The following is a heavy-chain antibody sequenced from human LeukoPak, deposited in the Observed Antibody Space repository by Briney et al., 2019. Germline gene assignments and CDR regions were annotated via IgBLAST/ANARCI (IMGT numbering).Heavy chain of an antibody. V-gene: IGHV3-73*01. CDR3: ARDREPGYYYYMDV. CDR1: GFTFSGSA. CDR2: IRSKANSYAT. D-gene: IGHD1-26*01. J-gene: IGHJ6*03. Sequence: PGGSLRLSCAASGFTFSGSAMHWVRQASGKGLEWVGRIRSKANSYATVYAASVKGRFTISRDDSKNTAYLQMNSLRAEDTAVYYCARDREPGYYYYMDVWGKGTTVTVSS.